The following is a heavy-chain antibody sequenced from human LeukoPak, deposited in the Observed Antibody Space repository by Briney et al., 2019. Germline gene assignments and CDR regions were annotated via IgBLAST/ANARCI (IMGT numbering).Heavy chain of an antibody. V-gene: IGHV4-34*01. CDR1: GGSFSGYY. Sequence: SETLSLTCAVYGGSFSGYYWSWIRQPPGKGLEWIGEINHSGSTNYNPSLKSRVTISVDTSKNQFSLKLSSVTAADTAVYYCAKGGDIVVVPAAICAFDIWGQGTMVTVSS. CDR3: AKGGDIVVVPAAICAFDI. CDR2: INHSGST. D-gene: IGHD2-2*02. J-gene: IGHJ3*02.